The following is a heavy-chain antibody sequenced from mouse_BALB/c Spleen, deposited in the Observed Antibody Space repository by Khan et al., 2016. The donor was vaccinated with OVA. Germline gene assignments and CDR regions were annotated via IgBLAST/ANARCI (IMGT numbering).Heavy chain of an antibody. Sequence: EVQLQESGPSLVKPSQTLSLTCSVSGDSITSGYWCWIRKFPGNKLEYIGYIIYSGSTYYNPSLKSRISITRPTSKNQYSSQLVSVTTEDTATDYCARSTCRFAFVYWGQGTLVTVSA. V-gene: IGHV3-8*02. J-gene: IGHJ3*01. CDR1: GDSITSGY. CDR3: ARSTCRFAFVY. D-gene: IGHD2-14*01. CDR2: IIYSGST.